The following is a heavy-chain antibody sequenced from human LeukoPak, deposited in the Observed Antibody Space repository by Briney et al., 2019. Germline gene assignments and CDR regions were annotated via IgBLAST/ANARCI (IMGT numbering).Heavy chain of an antibody. CDR3: ALTYYYDRSRTFDY. CDR2: SSGSGGSP. V-gene: IGHV3-23*01. CDR1: GFTFSSYA. Sequence: GGSLRLSCAASGFTFSSYAMSSVRQAPGKGLEGVSASSGSGGSPYYADSVKGRFTISRDNSQTTLYLQMNSLRAEDTAVYYCALTYYYDRSRTFDYWGQGTLVTVSS. D-gene: IGHD3-22*01. J-gene: IGHJ4*02.